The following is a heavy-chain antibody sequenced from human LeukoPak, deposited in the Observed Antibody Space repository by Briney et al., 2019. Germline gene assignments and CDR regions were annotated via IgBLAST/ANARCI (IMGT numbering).Heavy chain of an antibody. J-gene: IGHJ6*03. CDR1: GFTFSSYG. CDR2: IWYDGSNK. Sequence: PGRSLRLSCAAPGFTFSSYGMHWVRQAPGKGLEWVAVIWYDGSNKYYADSVKGRFTISRDNSKNTLYLQMNSLRAEDTAVYYCAKVGRDIVVVVAAHYYYYMDVWGKGTTVTVSS. CDR3: AKVGRDIVVVVAAHYYYYMDV. V-gene: IGHV3-33*06. D-gene: IGHD2-15*01.